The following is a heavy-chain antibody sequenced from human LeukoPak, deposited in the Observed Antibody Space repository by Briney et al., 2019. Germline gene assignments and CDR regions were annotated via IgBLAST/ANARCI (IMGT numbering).Heavy chain of an antibody. CDR2: IYDSGST. J-gene: IGHJ4*02. Sequence: PSETLSLTCTVSGGSVSSGSYYWSWIRQPPGKGLEWIGYIYDSGSTNYNPSLKSRVTIPVDTSKNQFSLKLSSVTAADTAVYYCAREAVGATATLDHWGQGTLVTVSS. V-gene: IGHV4-61*01. D-gene: IGHD1-26*01. CDR1: GGSVSSGSYY. CDR3: AREAVGATATLDH.